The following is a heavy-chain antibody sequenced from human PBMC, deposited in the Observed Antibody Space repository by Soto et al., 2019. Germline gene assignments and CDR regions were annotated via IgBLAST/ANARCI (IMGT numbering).Heavy chain of an antibody. CDR2: ILFDGTNK. Sequence: GGSLRLSCEASGFTFSDYGIYWVRQAPGKGLEWVAVILFDGTNKYYGDSVKGRFTISRDNSKSTVYLQMKDFSSGYGVRFYDYWGQGTLVTVSS. CDR1: GFTFSDYG. CDR3: Y. D-gene: IGHD3-3*01. J-gene: IGHJ4*02. V-gene: IGHV3-33*07.